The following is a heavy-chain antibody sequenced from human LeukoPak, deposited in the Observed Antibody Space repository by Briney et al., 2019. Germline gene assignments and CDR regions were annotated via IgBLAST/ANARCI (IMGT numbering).Heavy chain of an antibody. D-gene: IGHD4-17*01. CDR1: GGTFSSYA. V-gene: IGHV1-69*04. Sequence: ASVTVSCTASGGTFSSYAISWVRQAPGQGLEWMGRIIPILGIANYAQKFQGRVTITADKSTSTAYMELSSLRSEDTAVYYCARGGNGDTFDYWGQGTLVTVSS. J-gene: IGHJ4*02. CDR3: ARGGNGDTFDY. CDR2: IIPILGIA.